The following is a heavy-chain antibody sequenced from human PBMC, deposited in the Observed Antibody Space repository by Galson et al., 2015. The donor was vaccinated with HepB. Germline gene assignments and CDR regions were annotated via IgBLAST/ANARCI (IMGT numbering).Heavy chain of an antibody. CDR1: GYTFTGYY. CDR2: INPNGGGT. V-gene: IGHV1-2*04. CDR3: ASSMVRGVNAFDI. Sequence: SVKVSCKASGYTFTGYYMHWVRQAPGQGLEWMGWINPNGGGTNYAQKFQGWVTMTRDTSISTAYMELSRLRSDDTAVYYCASSMVRGVNAFDIWGQGTMVTVSS. J-gene: IGHJ3*02. D-gene: IGHD3-10*01.